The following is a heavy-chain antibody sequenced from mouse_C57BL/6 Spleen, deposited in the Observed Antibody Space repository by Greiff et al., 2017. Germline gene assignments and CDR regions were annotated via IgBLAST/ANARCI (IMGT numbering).Heavy chain of an antibody. Sequence: VQLQQSGPVLVKPGASVKMSCKASGYTFTDYYMNWVKQSHGKSLEWIGVINPYNGGTSYNQKFKGKATLTVDKSSSTAYMELNSLASEDSAVYYCARYDYVPPFDYWGQGTTLTVSS. CDR2: INPYNGGT. CDR1: GYTFTDYY. D-gene: IGHD2-4*01. V-gene: IGHV1-19*01. J-gene: IGHJ2*01. CDR3: ARYDYVPPFDY.